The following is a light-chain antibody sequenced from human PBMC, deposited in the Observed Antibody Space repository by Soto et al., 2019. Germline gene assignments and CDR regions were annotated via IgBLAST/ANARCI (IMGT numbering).Light chain of an antibody. V-gene: IGLV2-14*01. CDR2: DVS. Sequence: QSALTQPASVSGSPGQSITISCTGTNSDVGGYNYVSWYQQYPGKAPKLMIYDVSNRPSGVSNRFSGSKSGNTASLAISGLQAEDEADDYCSSYTSSSTLVFGTGTKLTVL. CDR1: NSDVGGYNY. J-gene: IGLJ1*01. CDR3: SSYTSSSTLV.